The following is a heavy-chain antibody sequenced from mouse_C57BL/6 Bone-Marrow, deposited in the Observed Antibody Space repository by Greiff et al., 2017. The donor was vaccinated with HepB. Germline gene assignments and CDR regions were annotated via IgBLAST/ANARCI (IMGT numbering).Heavy chain of an antibody. CDR1: GFTFSDYY. Sequence: EVKLVESEGGLVQPGSSMKLSCTASGFTFSDYYMAWVRQVPEKGLEWVANINYDGSSTYYLDSLKSRFIISRDNAKNILYLQMISLKSEDTATYYCAREGSSYAMDYWGQGTSVTVSS. CDR2: INYDGSST. D-gene: IGHD1-1*01. J-gene: IGHJ4*01. V-gene: IGHV5-16*01. CDR3: AREGSSYAMDY.